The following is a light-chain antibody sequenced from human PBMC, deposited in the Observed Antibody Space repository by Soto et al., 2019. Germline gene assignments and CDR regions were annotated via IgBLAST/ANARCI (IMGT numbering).Light chain of an antibody. CDR3: QKYDRVPGT. CDR1: QAISDW. V-gene: IGKV1-27*01. Sequence: DIQRTQSPSSLSASVGDRVTITCRASQAISDWLAWYQQKPGKLPELLIHAASTLQSGVPSRFSGSGYGTDFTLTISSLQPEDVATYYCQKYDRVPGTFGQGTRVEIK. J-gene: IGKJ1*01. CDR2: AAS.